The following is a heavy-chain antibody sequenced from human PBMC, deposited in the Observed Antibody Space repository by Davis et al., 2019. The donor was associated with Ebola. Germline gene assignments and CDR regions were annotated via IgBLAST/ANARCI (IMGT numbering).Heavy chain of an antibody. D-gene: IGHD6-19*01. Sequence: GESLKISCAASGFTFSSYAMSWVRQAPGKGLEWVSSISSDSDYIYYADSAKGRFTVSRDNAKNSLSLQMDSLRVEDTAVYYCAGGESGWDASDIWGRGTMVTVSS. CDR1: GFTFSSYA. CDR3: AGGESGWDASDI. J-gene: IGHJ3*02. V-gene: IGHV3-21*01. CDR2: ISSDSDYI.